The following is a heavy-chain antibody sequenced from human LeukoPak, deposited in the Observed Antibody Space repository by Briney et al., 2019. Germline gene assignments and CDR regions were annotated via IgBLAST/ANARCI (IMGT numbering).Heavy chain of an antibody. CDR2: INHSGST. CDR1: GGSFSGYY. CDR3: ARTIMYSSRLNWFDP. V-gene: IGHV4-34*01. J-gene: IGHJ5*02. Sequence: PSETLSLTCAVYGGSFSGYYWSWIRQPPGKGLEWIGEINHSGSTNYNPSLKSRVTISVDTSKNQFSLKLSSVTAADTAVYYCARTIMYSSRLNWFDPWGQGTLVTVSS. D-gene: IGHD6-19*01.